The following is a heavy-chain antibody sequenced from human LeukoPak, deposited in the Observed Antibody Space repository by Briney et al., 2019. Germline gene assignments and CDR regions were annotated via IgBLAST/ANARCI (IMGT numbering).Heavy chain of an antibody. CDR3: ARGYYYGSGT. CDR2: INHSGST. CDR1: GGSISSSSYY. Sequence: PSETLSLTCTVSGGSISSSSYYWGWIRQPPGKGLEWIGEINHSGSTNYNPSLKSRVTISVDTSKNQFSLKLSSVTAADTAVYYCARGYYYGSGTWGQGTLVTVSS. V-gene: IGHV4-39*07. D-gene: IGHD3-10*01. J-gene: IGHJ5*02.